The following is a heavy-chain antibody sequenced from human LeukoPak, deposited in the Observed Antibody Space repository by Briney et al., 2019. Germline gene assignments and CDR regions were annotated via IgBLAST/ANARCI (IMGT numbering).Heavy chain of an antibody. CDR2: IYHSGTT. Sequence: SETLSLTCAVSGYSISSGYYWGWIRQPPGKGLEWIGYIYHSGTTYYNPSLKSRVTISVDTFENQFSLRLISVTAADTAVYYCARKGSGTYNFDYWGQGTLVTVPS. CDR3: ARKGSGTYNFDY. CDR1: GYSISSGYY. V-gene: IGHV4-38-2*01. D-gene: IGHD3-10*01. J-gene: IGHJ4*02.